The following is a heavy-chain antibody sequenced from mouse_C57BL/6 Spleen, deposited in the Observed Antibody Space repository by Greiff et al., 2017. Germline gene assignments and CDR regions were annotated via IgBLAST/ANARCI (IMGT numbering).Heavy chain of an antibody. CDR3: ARVYDYDGGGYFDY. CDR2: IYPGDGDT. J-gene: IGHJ2*01. D-gene: IGHD2-4*01. CDR1: GYAFSSSW. Sequence: QVQLQQSGPELVKPGASVKISCKASGYAFSSSWMNWVKQRPGKGLEWIGRIYPGDGDTNYNGKFKGKATLTADKSSSTAYMQLSSLTSEDSAVYFCARVYDYDGGGYFDYWGQGTTLTVSS. V-gene: IGHV1-82*01.